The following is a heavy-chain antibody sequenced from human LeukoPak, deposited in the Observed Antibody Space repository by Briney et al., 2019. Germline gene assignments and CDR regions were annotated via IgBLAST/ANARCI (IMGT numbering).Heavy chain of an antibody. CDR2: INHSGST. V-gene: IGHV4-34*01. CDR1: GGSFSGYY. Sequence: SETLSLTCAVSGGSFSGYYWSWIRQPPGKGLEWIGEINHSGSTNYNPSLKSRVTISVDTSKNQFSLKLSSMTAPDTAVYYCARVRGSSSWRYYMDVWGKGTTVTVSS. J-gene: IGHJ6*03. D-gene: IGHD6-13*01. CDR3: ARVRGSSSWRYYMDV.